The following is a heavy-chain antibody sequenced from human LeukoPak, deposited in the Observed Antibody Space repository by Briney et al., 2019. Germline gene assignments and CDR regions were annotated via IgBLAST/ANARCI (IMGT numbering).Heavy chain of an antibody. CDR2: ISGSGSNI. Sequence: GGSLRLFCAASGFTFSSYDMKWVREAPGKGVEWGSHISGSGSNIGNADSVKGRFTIYRDKDKNSLNLQMNILTAEDTGVYYCARGLRYTILGGDYYWGQGTLLTVSS. V-gene: IGHV3-48*03. CDR3: ARGLRYTILGGDYY. CDR1: GFTFSSYD. D-gene: IGHD3-3*01. J-gene: IGHJ4*02.